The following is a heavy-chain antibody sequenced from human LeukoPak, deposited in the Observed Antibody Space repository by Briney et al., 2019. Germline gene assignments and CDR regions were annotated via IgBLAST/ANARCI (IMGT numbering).Heavy chain of an antibody. J-gene: IGHJ4*02. CDR3: ARDTNYDFWSGYYPPYYFDY. CDR2: ISAYNGNT. CDR1: GYTFTSYG. D-gene: IGHD3-3*01. Sequence: ASVKVSCKASGYTFTSYGISWVRQAPGQGLEWMGWISAYNGNTNYAQKLQGGVTMTTDTSTSTAYMELRSLRSDDTAVYYCARDTNYDFWSGYYPPYYFDYWGQGTLVTVSS. V-gene: IGHV1-18*01.